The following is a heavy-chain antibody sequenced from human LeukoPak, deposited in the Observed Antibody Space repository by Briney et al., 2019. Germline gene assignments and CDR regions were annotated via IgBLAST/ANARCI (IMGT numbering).Heavy chain of an antibody. Sequence: PSETLSLTCAVYGASFNDYYWSWIRQPPGKGLEWIGEINHSGSTNYNPSLESRVTISVDTSKNQFSLQVNSLPAADTAVYYCASGPSDSKINCRVDCYLDGWGQGTVVTVSS. CDR3: ASGPSDSKINCRVDCYLDG. J-gene: IGHJ4*02. V-gene: IGHV4-34*01. D-gene: IGHD2-21*02. CDR2: INHSGST. CDR1: GASFNDYY.